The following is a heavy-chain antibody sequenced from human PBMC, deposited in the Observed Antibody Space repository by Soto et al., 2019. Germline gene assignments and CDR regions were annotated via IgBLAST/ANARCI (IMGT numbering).Heavy chain of an antibody. CDR2: IIPIFGTA. V-gene: IGHV1-69*13. CDR3: ARSXVRSNSDYYYYYYGMDV. CDR1: GGTFSSYA. J-gene: IGHJ6*02. D-gene: IGHD4-4*01. Sequence: SVKVSCKASGGTFSSYAISWVRQAPGQGLEWMGGIIPIFGTANYAQKFQGRVTITADESTSTAYMELSSLRSEDTAVYYCARSXVRSNSDYYYYYYGMDVWGQGTTVTVSS.